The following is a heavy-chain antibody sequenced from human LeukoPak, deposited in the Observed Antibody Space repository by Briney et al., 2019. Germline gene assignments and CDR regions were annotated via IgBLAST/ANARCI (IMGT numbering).Heavy chain of an antibody. D-gene: IGHD2-2*01. CDR3: ARGKRYARRFDY. CDR1: GGSISSSTYY. J-gene: IGHJ4*02. V-gene: IGHV4-39*07. Sequence: KTSETLSLTCTVSGGSISSSTYYWGWIRQPPGRGLEWIGTIYYSGSTNYNPSLKSRVTISVDTSKNQFSLKLSSVTAADTAVYYCARGKRYARRFDYWGQGTLVTVSS. CDR2: IYYSGST.